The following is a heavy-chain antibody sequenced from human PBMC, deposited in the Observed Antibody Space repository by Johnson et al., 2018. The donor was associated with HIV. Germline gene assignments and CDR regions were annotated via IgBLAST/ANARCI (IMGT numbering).Heavy chain of an antibody. Sequence: VQLVESGGGVVRPGGSLRLSCAASGFTFDDYGMSWVRQGPGKCLELVYDINWNGASRVYEDSVKARFTISRDNAKNSLDPQMNSLRAEDTALYYCARVIGYDSSGKSFDMWGQGTMVIVSS. D-gene: IGHD3-22*01. CDR2: INWNGASR. J-gene: IGHJ3*02. CDR1: GFTFDDYG. CDR3: ARVIGYDSSGKSFDM. V-gene: IGHV3-20*04.